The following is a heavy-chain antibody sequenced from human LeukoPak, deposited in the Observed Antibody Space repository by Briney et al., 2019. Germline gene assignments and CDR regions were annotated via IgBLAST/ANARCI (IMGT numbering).Heavy chain of an antibody. CDR2: IFSGGGT. Sequence: GGSLRLSCAASGFTVSSNYMSWVRQAPGKGLEFVSIIFSGGGTYYADAVKGRFTISRDNSKNTLYLQMNSLRAEDTALYYCARDTNGMDVWGQGTTVTVSS. J-gene: IGHJ6*02. CDR1: GFTVSSNY. V-gene: IGHV3-66*01. CDR3: ARDTNGMDV. D-gene: IGHD1-1*01.